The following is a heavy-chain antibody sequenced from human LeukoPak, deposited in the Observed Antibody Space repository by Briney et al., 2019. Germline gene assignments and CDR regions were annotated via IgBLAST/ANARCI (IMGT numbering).Heavy chain of an antibody. V-gene: IGHV1-8*01. Sequence: ASVKVSCKASGYTFTSYDINWVRQATGQGLEWMGWMNANSGNTGYAQKFQGRVTMTRNTSISTAYMELSSLRSEDTAVYYCARDRQAGATFDSDYWGQGTLVTVSS. J-gene: IGHJ4*02. CDR3: ARDRQAGATFDSDY. D-gene: IGHD1-26*01. CDR2: MNANSGNT. CDR1: GYTFTSYD.